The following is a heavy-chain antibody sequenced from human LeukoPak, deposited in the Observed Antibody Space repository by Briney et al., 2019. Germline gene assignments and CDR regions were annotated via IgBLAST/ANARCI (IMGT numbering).Heavy chain of an antibody. J-gene: IGHJ4*02. CDR1: GDSISSYY. D-gene: IGHD6-6*01. CDR2: IHPSGCT. CDR3: AREGAARNFDY. Sequence: SETLSLTCTVSGDSISSYYWSWIRQPAGKGLEWIGRIHPSGCTNYNPSLKSRVTMSVDTSKNQFSLKLSSVTAADTAVYYCAREGAARNFDYWGQGILVTASS. V-gene: IGHV4-4*07.